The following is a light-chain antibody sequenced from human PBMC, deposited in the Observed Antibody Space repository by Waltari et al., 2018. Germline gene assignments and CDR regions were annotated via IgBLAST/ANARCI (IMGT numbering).Light chain of an antibody. CDR2: KAS. CDR1: HSISSW. V-gene: IGKV1-5*03. CDR3: QQYNNYSPLT. J-gene: IGKJ4*01. Sequence: DIQMTQSPYTLSAFVGDRVTITCRASHSISSWLAWYQQKLGKAPKLLIYKASILETGVPSRFSGSGSGTEFTLTISSLQPDDFATYYCQQYNNYSPLTFGGGTKVEIK.